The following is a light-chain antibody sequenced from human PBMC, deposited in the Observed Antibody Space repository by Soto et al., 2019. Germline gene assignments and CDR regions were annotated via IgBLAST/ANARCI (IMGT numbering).Light chain of an antibody. CDR1: QSISSY. CDR3: QQYNSYSIT. Sequence: DIQMTQSPSTLSASLGDRVIITCRASQSISSYLAWYQQKPGKAPKVLIYKASSLQSGVPSRFSGSGSGTDFTLTISSLQPDDFATYYCQQYNSYSITFGPGTKVDIK. CDR2: KAS. V-gene: IGKV1-5*03. J-gene: IGKJ3*01.